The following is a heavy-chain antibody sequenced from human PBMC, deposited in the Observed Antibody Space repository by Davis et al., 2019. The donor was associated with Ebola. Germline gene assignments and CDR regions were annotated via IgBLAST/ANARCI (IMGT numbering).Heavy chain of an antibody. CDR1: GGSISSGTYY. CDR3: ARLSGLFSSSSGALYFDL. CDR2: IYYNGRT. Sequence: SETLSFTCSVSGGSISSGTYYWGWVRQPPGKGLEWIGSIYYNGRTYYSSSLESQVTISLDTSRNQFSLKLRSVTAADTAVYFCARLSGLFSSSSGALYFDLWGRGTLVSVSS. D-gene: IGHD6-6*01. J-gene: IGHJ2*01. V-gene: IGHV4-39*07.